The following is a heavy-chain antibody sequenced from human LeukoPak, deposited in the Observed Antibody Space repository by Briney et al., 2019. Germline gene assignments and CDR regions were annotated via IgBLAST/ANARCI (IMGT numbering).Heavy chain of an antibody. Sequence: PGGSLRLSCAASAFTFSSYGMHWVRQAPGKGLEWVALISYDGSDKDYAKSVKGRFTISRDNSKNTLYLQMNSLRAEDTAVYYCAKDQGGSYHPFDYWGQGTLVTVSS. V-gene: IGHV3-30*18. CDR2: ISYDGSDK. J-gene: IGHJ4*02. CDR1: AFTFSSYG. D-gene: IGHD1-26*01. CDR3: AKDQGGSYHPFDY.